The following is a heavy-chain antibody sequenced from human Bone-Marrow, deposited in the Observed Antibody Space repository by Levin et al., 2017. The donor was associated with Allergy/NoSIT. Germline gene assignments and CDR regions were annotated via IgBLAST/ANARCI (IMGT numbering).Heavy chain of an antibody. Sequence: ASMKVSCKASGYTFTSYYMHWVRQAPGQGLEWMGIINPSTGSAAYPQNFQGRVTMTRDTSTSTVYMELSSLRSEDMAVYYCARGVPSSSGWYGSDYWGQGTLVTVSS. J-gene: IGHJ4*02. CDR3: ARGVPSSSGWYGSDY. V-gene: IGHV1-46*01. CDR1: GYTFTSYY. CDR2: INPSTGSA. D-gene: IGHD6-19*01.